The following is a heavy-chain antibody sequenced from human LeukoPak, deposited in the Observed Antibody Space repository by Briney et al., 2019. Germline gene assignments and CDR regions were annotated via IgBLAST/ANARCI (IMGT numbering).Heavy chain of an antibody. CDR2: IYTSGST. CDR3: ARETGYDFWSGYSIDY. Sequence: SETLSLTCTVSGGSISSYYGSWIRQPAGKGLEWIGRIYTSGSTNYNPSLKSRVIMSVDTSKNQFSLKLSSVTAADTAVYYCARETGYDFWSGYSIDYWGQGTLVTVSS. CDR1: GGSISSYY. J-gene: IGHJ4*02. D-gene: IGHD3-3*01. V-gene: IGHV4-4*07.